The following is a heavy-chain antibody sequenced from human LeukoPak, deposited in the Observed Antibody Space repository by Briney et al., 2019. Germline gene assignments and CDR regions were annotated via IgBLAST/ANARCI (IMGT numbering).Heavy chain of an antibody. CDR1: GFAFSSYW. CDR2: ISSDGSTT. CDR3: ASLYDSSGYYPNYFDY. J-gene: IGHJ4*02. Sequence: PGGSLRLSCAASGFAFSSYWMHWVRQAPGKGLVWVSRISSDGSTTSYADSVKGRFTISRDNAKNTLYLQMSSLRAEDTAVYYCASLYDSSGYYPNYFDYWGQGTLVTVSS. D-gene: IGHD3-22*01. V-gene: IGHV3-74*01.